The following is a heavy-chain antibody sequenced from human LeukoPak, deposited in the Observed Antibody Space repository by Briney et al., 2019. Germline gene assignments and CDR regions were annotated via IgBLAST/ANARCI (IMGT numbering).Heavy chain of an antibody. D-gene: IGHD1-1*01. J-gene: IGHJ3*02. CDR1: GFTFSSYA. Sequence: GGSLRLSCAASGFTFSSYAMHWVRQAPGKGLEWVAVTSYDGSNKYYADSVKGRFTISRDNAKNTLYLQMNSLRAEDTAVYYCAKGSETGNDAFDIWGQGTMVTVSS. CDR2: TSYDGSNK. CDR3: AKGSETGNDAFDI. V-gene: IGHV3-30*04.